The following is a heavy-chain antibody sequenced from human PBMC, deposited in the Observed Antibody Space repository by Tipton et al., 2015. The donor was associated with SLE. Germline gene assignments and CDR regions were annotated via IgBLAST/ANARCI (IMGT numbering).Heavy chain of an antibody. V-gene: IGHV4-61*09. D-gene: IGHD3-22*01. J-gene: IGHJ4*02. CDR1: GGSISSGSYY. CDR3: ARAGRMHYFDSSGYYTH. Sequence: TLSLTCTVSGGSISSGSYYWSWIRQPAGKGLEWIGYIYTSGSTIYNPSLKSRVTISVDTSKNQFSLKLSSVTAADTAVYYCARAGRMHYFDSSGYYTHWGQGTRVTVSS. CDR2: IYTSGST.